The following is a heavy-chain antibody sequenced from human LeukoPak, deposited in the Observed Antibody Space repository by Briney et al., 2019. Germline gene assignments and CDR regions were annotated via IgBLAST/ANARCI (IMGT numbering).Heavy chain of an antibody. Sequence: PSETLSLTCAVSGGSISSYYWSWIRQPPGKGLEWIGYIYYTGRTEYNPSLKSRVTLSVDTSKNQFSLKLNSVTAADAAVYYCARHSLNEGYYFDYWGQGALVTVSS. CDR1: GGSISSYY. J-gene: IGHJ4*02. V-gene: IGHV4-59*08. CDR3: ARHSLNEGYYFDY. D-gene: IGHD1-1*01. CDR2: IYYTGRT.